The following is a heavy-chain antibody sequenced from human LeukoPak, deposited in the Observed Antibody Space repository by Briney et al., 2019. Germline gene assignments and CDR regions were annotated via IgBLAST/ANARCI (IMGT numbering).Heavy chain of an antibody. CDR3: ARAGITMVQGVIKGLGY. CDR1: GYTFTGYY. D-gene: IGHD3-10*01. J-gene: IGHJ4*02. CDR2: INPNSGGT. Sequence: GASVKVSCKASGYTFTGYYMHWVRQAPGQGLEWMGWINPNSGGTNYAQKFQGRVTMTRDTSISTAYMELSRLRSDDTAVYYCARAGITMVQGVIKGLGYWGQGTLVTVSS. V-gene: IGHV1-2*02.